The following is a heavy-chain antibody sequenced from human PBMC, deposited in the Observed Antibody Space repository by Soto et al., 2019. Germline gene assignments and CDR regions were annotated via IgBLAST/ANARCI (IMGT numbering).Heavy chain of an antibody. Sequence: SETLSLTCTVSGGSINSGDYYWTWVRQPPGKGLEWIGNIFHSGSTYYTPSLQSRVTISLDTSKNHFSLKLSSVTPADTAVYYCARDRYYGSGTYYNFYSGMDVWGQGTTVTVS. CDR3: ARDRYYGSGTYYNFYSGMDV. CDR1: GGSINSGDYY. CDR2: IFHSGST. V-gene: IGHV4-30-4*01. J-gene: IGHJ6*02. D-gene: IGHD3-10*01.